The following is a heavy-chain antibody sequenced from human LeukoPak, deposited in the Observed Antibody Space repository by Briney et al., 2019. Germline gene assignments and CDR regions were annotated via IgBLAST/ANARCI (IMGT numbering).Heavy chain of an antibody. V-gene: IGHV3-21*01. J-gene: IGHJ4*02. Sequence: PGGSLRLSCAASGFTFSNYGMSWVRQAPGKGLEWVSSIRSSGDSTYYADSLKGRFTISRDNAKSSLYLQMNSLRAEDTAVYYCARAPTFSGWFDYWGQGTLVTVSS. CDR3: ARAPTFSGWFDY. CDR1: GFTFSNYG. D-gene: IGHD6-19*01. CDR2: IRSSGDST.